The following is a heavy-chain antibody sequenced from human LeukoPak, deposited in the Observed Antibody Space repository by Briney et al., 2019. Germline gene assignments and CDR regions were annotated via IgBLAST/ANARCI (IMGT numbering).Heavy chain of an antibody. Sequence: PGGPLRLSCTASGFTVSSNHMTWVRQAPGKGLEWVSLIYRSGNTYYEDSVKGRFTVSRDISKNTVSLQMNSLKADDTAIYHCARNRGDNAPYWYFDLWGRGTLVTVSS. D-gene: IGHD3-10*01. J-gene: IGHJ2*01. CDR3: ARNRGDNAPYWYFDL. CDR1: GFTVSSNH. CDR2: IYRSGNT. V-gene: IGHV3-53*01.